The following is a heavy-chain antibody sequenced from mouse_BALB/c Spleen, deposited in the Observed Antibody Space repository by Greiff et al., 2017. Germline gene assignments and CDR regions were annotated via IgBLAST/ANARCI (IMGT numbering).Heavy chain of an antibody. V-gene: IGHV5-6-4*01. CDR3: TRDETTVYFDY. Sequence: DVMLVESGGGLVKPGGSLKLSCAASGFTFSSYTMSWVRQTPEKRLEWVATISSGGSYTYYPDSVKGRFTISRDNAKNTLYLQMSSLKSEDTAMYYCTRDETTVYFDYWGQGTTLTVSS. J-gene: IGHJ2*01. CDR1: GFTFSSYT. CDR2: ISSGGSYT. D-gene: IGHD1-1*01.